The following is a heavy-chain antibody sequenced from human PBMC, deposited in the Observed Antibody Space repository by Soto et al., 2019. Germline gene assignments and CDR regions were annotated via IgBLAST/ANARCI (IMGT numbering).Heavy chain of an antibody. Sequence: NPSETLSLTCTVSGGSISSGDYYWSWIRQPPGKGLEWIGYIYYSGSTYYNPSLKSRVTISVDTSKNQFSLKLSSVTAADTAVYYCARSPYDYVWGSYRTSLGNWFDPWGQGTLVTVSS. CDR3: ARSPYDYVWGSYRTSLGNWFDP. D-gene: IGHD3-16*02. CDR1: GGSISSGDYY. CDR2: IYYSGST. V-gene: IGHV4-30-4*01. J-gene: IGHJ5*02.